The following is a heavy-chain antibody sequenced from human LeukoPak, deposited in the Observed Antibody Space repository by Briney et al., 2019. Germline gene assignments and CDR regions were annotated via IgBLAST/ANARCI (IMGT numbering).Heavy chain of an antibody. Sequence: ASVKVSCKASGYTFTSYGISWVRQAPGQGLEWMGWISAYNGNTNYAQKLRGRVTMTTDTSTSTAYMELRSLRSDDTAVYYCARDNYYDSSGYLDPFDYWGQGTLVTVSS. CDR1: GYTFTSYG. D-gene: IGHD3-22*01. CDR3: ARDNYYDSSGYLDPFDY. J-gene: IGHJ4*02. V-gene: IGHV1-18*01. CDR2: ISAYNGNT.